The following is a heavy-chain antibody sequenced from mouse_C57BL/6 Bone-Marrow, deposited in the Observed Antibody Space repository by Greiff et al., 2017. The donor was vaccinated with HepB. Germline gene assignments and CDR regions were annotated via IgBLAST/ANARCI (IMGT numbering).Heavy chain of an antibody. V-gene: IGHV2-5*01. D-gene: IGHD3-3*01. CDR2: IWRGGST. CDR3: AKTSHGDLYAMDY. Sequence: QVQLKESGPGLVQPSQSLSITCTVSGFSLTSYGVHWVRQSPGKGLEWLGVIWRGGSTDYNAAFMSRLSITKDNSKSQVFFKMNSLQADDTAIYYCAKTSHGDLYAMDYWGQGTSVTVSS. CDR1: GFSLTSYG. J-gene: IGHJ4*01.